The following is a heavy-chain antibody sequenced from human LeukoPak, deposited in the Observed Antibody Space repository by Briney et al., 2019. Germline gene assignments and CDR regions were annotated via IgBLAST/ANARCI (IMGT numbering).Heavy chain of an antibody. D-gene: IGHD6-19*01. Sequence: GGSLRLSCAASGFIVSSNYMTWVRQAPGKGLEWVSVIYSGGRTYYADSVKGRFTISRDNSKNTLYLQMNSLRAEDTAVYYCAREYSSGWYRGVFDYWGQGTLVTVSS. CDR2: IYSGGRT. J-gene: IGHJ4*02. V-gene: IGHV3-66*01. CDR3: AREYSSGWYRGVFDY. CDR1: GFIVSSNY.